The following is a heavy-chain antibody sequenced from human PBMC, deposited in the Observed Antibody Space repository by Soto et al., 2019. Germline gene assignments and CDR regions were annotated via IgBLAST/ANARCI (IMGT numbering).Heavy chain of an antibody. CDR3: ARSRGYDSVYYYYYYMDV. CDR2: ISSSSSTI. D-gene: IGHD5-12*01. Sequence: EVQLVESGGGLVQPGGSLRLFCAASGFTFSSYSMNWVRQAPGKGLEWVSYISSSSSTIYYADSVKGRFTISRDNAKNSLYLQMNSLRAEDTAVYYCARSRGYDSVYYYYYYMDVWGKGTTVTVSS. CDR1: GFTFSSYS. J-gene: IGHJ6*03. V-gene: IGHV3-48*01.